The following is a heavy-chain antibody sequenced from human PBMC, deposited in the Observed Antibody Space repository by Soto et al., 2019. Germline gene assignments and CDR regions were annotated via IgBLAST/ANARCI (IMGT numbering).Heavy chain of an antibody. D-gene: IGHD2-15*01. V-gene: IGHV3-33*01. Sequence: GGSLRLSCAASGFTFSSYGMHWVRQAPGKGLEWVAVIWYDGSNKYYADSVKGRFTISRDNSKNTLYLQMNSLRAEDTAVYYCARDGSSGGSLYAFDIWGQGTMVTVSS. CDR1: GFTFSSYG. J-gene: IGHJ3*02. CDR2: IWYDGSNK. CDR3: ARDGSSGGSLYAFDI.